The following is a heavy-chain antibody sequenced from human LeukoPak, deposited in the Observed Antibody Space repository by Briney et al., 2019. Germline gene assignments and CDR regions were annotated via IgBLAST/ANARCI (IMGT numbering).Heavy chain of an antibody. D-gene: IGHD5-18*01. CDR3: ARDRRTAMAKDTDGPPVDY. CDR1: GYTFTSYY. V-gene: IGHV1-46*01. Sequence: ASVKVSCKASGYTFTSYYMHWVRQAPGQGLEWMGLINPSGGSTSYAQKFQGRVTMTRDTSTSTVYMELSSLRSEDTAVYYCARDRRTAMAKDTDGPPVDYWGQGTLATVSS. CDR2: INPSGGST. J-gene: IGHJ4*02.